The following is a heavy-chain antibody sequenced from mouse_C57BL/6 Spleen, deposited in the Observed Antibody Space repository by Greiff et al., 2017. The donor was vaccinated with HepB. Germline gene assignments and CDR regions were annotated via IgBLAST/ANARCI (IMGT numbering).Heavy chain of an antibody. CDR1: GYTFTDYY. CDR3: ARGYYGSSAYFDY. V-gene: IGHV1-76*01. Sequence: QVQLQQSGAELVRPGASVKLSCKASGYTFTDYYINWVKQRPGQGLEWIARIYPGSGNTYYNEKFKGKATLTAEKSSSTAYMQLSSLTSEDSAVYFCARGYYGSSAYFDYWGQGTTLTVSS. D-gene: IGHD1-1*01. CDR2: IYPGSGNT. J-gene: IGHJ2*01.